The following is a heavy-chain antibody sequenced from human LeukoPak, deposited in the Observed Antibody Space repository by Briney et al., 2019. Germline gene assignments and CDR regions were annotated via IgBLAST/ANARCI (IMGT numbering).Heavy chain of an antibody. CDR2: INHSGST. CDR3: ARSPSYYGSGSYYPQYYYYYGMDV. V-gene: IGHV4-34*01. J-gene: IGHJ6*02. Sequence: SETLSLTCAVYGGSFSGYYWSWIRQPPGKGLEWIGEINHSGSTNYNPSLKSRVTISVDTSKNQFSLKLSSVTAADTAVYYCARSPSYYGSGSYYPQYYYYYGMDVWGQGTTVPVSS. CDR1: GGSFSGYY. D-gene: IGHD3-10*01.